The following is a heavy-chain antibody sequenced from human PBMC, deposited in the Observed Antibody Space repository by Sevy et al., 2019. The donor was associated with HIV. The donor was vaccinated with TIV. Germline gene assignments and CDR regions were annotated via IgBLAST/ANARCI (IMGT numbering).Heavy chain of an antibody. Sequence: ASVKVSCKASGYTFTSYGISWVRQAPGQGLEWMGWISAYNGNTNYAQKLQGRVTMTTDTSTSTAYMELRSLGSDDTAVYYSARVAAARPVDYWGQGTLVTVSS. CDR3: ARVAAARPVDY. D-gene: IGHD6-13*01. CDR2: ISAYNGNT. V-gene: IGHV1-18*01. CDR1: GYTFTSYG. J-gene: IGHJ4*02.